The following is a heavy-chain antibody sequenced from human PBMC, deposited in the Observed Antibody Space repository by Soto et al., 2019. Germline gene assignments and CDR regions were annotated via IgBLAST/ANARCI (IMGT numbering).Heavy chain of an antibody. Sequence: GGSLRLSCAASGFTFSSYWMSWVRQAPGKGLEWVANIKQDGSEKYYVDSVKGRFTISRDNAKNSLYLQMNSLRAEDTAVYYCARDLTTTDDAFAIWGQGTMVTVSS. V-gene: IGHV3-7*01. D-gene: IGHD4-17*01. CDR3: ARDLTTTDDAFAI. CDR2: IKQDGSEK. J-gene: IGHJ3*02. CDR1: GFTFSSYW.